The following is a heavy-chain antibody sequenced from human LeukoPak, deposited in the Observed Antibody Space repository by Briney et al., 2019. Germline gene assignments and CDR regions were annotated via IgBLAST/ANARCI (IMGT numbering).Heavy chain of an antibody. V-gene: IGHV4-59*11. Sequence: PSETLSLTCSVSGASISSQYWTWIRHPPGKGLEWIGYTYNSGSTNYNPSLKSRVTMSIDTSKNQFSLRLTSVTAADTAVYYCARRRIDSMYNWFDPWGQGTLVIVSS. CDR3: ARRRIDSMYNWFDP. J-gene: IGHJ5*02. CDR1: GASISSQY. CDR2: TYNSGST. D-gene: IGHD2-21*01.